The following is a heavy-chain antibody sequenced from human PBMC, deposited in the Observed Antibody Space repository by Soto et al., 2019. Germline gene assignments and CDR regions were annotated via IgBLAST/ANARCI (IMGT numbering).Heavy chain of an antibody. D-gene: IGHD2-21*02. CDR1: GGSISSGGYY. CDR2: IYYSGST. Sequence: TLSLTCTVSGGSISSGGYYWSWIRQHPGKGLEWIGWIYYSGSTYYNPSLESRVAMSVDTSKNQFSLKLSSMTAADTAVYYCARLWGDVCSSPYFDTGGKGPLVTVPQ. V-gene: IGHV4-31*03. CDR3: ARLWGDVCSSPYFDT. J-gene: IGHJ5*02.